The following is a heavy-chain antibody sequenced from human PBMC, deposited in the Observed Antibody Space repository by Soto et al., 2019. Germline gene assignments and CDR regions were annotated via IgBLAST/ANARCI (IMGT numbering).Heavy chain of an antibody. J-gene: IGHJ4*02. CDR2: IYHTGST. CDR1: GVSISDYY. CDR3: TREDSSVSCQCDN. Sequence: SETLSLTCTVSGVSISDYYWSWIRQPPGKGLEWIGYIYHTGSTNSNPSLKSRVTISIDTSKNQFSLMLTSVTAADTAVYYCTREDSSVSCQCDNWGQGTLVTVSS. D-gene: IGHD2-2*01. V-gene: IGHV4-59*01.